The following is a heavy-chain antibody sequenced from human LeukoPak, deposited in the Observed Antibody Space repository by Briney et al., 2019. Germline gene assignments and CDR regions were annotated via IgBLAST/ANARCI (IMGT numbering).Heavy chain of an antibody. CDR3: ARVTEMATTDYFDY. CDR2: INPNNGGT. D-gene: IGHD5-24*01. CDR1: GYTFTGCY. V-gene: IGHV1-2*02. J-gene: IGHJ4*02. Sequence: GASVKVSCKASGYTFTGCYTHWVRQAPGQGLEWMGWINPNNGGTYYSQKFQGRVTMTRDTSISTAYMELTRLRSDDTAVYYCARVTEMATTDYFDYWGQGTLVTVSS.